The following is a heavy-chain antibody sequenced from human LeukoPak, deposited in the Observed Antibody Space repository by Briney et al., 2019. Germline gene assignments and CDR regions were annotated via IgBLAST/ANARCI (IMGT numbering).Heavy chain of an antibody. V-gene: IGHV4-59*01. D-gene: IGHD4-17*01. Sequence: SETLSLTCTVSGGSMNNYYWSWIRQTPGKGLEWIGYISDSGSTNYNPSLRSRVTISVDTSKNQFSLKLSSVTAADTALYYCARYDYGDCWFDPWGQGTLVTVSS. CDR1: GGSMNNYY. CDR3: ARYDYGDCWFDP. CDR2: ISDSGST. J-gene: IGHJ5*02.